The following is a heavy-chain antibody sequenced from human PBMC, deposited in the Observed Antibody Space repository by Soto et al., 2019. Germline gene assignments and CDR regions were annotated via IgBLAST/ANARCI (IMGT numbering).Heavy chain of an antibody. CDR2: ISGSGGST. Sequence: GGSLRLSCAASGFTFSSYAMSWVRQAPGKGLEWVSAISGSGGSTYYADSVKGRFTISRDNSKNTLYLQMNSLRAEDTAVYYCAKPTFHYDSSGAPLHDAFDIWGQGTMVTVSS. CDR3: AKPTFHYDSSGAPLHDAFDI. CDR1: GFTFSSYA. J-gene: IGHJ3*02. D-gene: IGHD3-22*01. V-gene: IGHV3-23*01.